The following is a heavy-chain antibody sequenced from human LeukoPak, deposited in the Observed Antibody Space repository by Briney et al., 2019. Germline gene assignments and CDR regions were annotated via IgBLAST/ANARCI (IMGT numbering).Heavy chain of an antibody. CDR3: ARNTMVRGGYYYYGMDV. Sequence: MTSETLSLTCTVSGGSISSYYWSWIRQPPGKGLEWIGYIYYSGSTNYNPSLKSRVTISVDTSKNQFSVKLSSVTAADTAVYYCARNTMVRGGYYYYGMDVWGQGTTVTVSS. CDR2: IYYSGST. V-gene: IGHV4-59*01. D-gene: IGHD3-10*01. J-gene: IGHJ6*02. CDR1: GGSISSYY.